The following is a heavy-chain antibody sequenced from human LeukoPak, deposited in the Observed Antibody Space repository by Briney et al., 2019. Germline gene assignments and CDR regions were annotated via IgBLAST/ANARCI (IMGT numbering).Heavy chain of an antibody. Sequence: GGSLRLSCAASGFTFSSYGMHWVRQAPGKRLEWVAVISYDGSNKYYADSVKGRFTISRDNSKNTLYLQMNSLRAEDTAVYYCARDRHYYGMDVWGQGTTVTVSS. CDR1: GFTFSSYG. CDR3: ARDRHYYGMDV. CDR2: ISYDGSNK. J-gene: IGHJ6*02. V-gene: IGHV3-30*03.